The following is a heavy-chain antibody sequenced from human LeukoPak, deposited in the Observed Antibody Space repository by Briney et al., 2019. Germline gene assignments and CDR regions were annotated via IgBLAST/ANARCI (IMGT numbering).Heavy chain of an antibody. CDR3: AEDSGPYTSGYYGH. CDR2: VTGSGGDT. CDR1: GFTFSNYA. J-gene: IGHJ4*02. D-gene: IGHD3-22*01. Sequence: PGGSLRPSCAASGFTFSNYAMSWVRQTPGKGLECVSVVTGSGGDTYYTGSVNGRFTISRDNSKNTLYLQMNSLRAEDTAVYYCAEDSGPYTSGYYGHWGQGTLVTVSS. V-gene: IGHV3-23*01.